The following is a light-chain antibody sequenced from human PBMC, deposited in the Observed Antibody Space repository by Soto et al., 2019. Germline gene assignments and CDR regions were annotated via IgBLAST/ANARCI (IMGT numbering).Light chain of an antibody. Sequence: ERSTLSCRAIQTFSNSFLSWFQQIPGQAPRLLIYGASSRATGIPDRFSGSGSGTDFTLTISRLEPEDFAVYYCQQYGSSPRITFGQGTRLEI. CDR1: QTFSNSF. J-gene: IGKJ5*01. CDR3: QQYGSSPRIT. V-gene: IGKV3-20*01. CDR2: GAS.